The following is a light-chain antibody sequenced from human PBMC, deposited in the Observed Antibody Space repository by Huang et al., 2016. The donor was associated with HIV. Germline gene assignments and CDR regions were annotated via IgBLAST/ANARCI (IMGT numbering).Light chain of an antibody. V-gene: IGKV1-33*01. Sequence: DIQMTQSPSSLSASVGDRVTVTCQASQDITNYLNWYQQKTGKAPKLLIYDASNLETGVPERFSGSGSGTDFTFTISSLQPEDIATYYCQQYDNLPLTFGGGTKVEIK. CDR2: DAS. CDR1: QDITNY. CDR3: QQYDNLPLT. J-gene: IGKJ4*01.